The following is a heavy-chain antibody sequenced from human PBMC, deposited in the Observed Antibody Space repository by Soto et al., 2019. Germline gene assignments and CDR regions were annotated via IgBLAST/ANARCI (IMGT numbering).Heavy chain of an antibody. J-gene: IGHJ6*02. CDR1: GYTFTRYY. Sequence: QVQLVQSGAEVKKPGASVKVSCKASGYTFTRYYMHWVRPAPGPGLEWVGIINPTGGAPTYAQKFQGRVTMTRDTSTSTVYIELSSLRADDTSMYYFARVEAIAIYGMDVWVQGTTVTVS. CDR2: INPTGGAP. V-gene: IGHV1-46*01. CDR3: ARVEAIAIYGMDV.